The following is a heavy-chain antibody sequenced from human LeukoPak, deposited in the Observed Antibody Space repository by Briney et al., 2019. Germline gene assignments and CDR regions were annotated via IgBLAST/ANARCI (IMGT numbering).Heavy chain of an antibody. CDR2: ITASGGST. V-gene: IGHV3-23*01. D-gene: IGHD6-6*01. CDR3: AKVMTARPDY. J-gene: IGHJ4*02. CDR1: GFTFSSYA. Sequence: PGGSLRLSCAASGFTFSSYAMIWVRQAPGKGLEWASAITASGGSTYYADAVKGRFTISRDNSMNTLYLQMNSLRAGDTAVYYCAKVMTARPDYWGQGTLVTVSS.